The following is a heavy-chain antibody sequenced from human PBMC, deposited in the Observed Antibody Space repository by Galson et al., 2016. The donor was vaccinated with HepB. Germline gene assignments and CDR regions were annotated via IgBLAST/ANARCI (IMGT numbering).Heavy chain of an antibody. J-gene: IGHJ6*02. Sequence: SLRLSCAASGFTFSSYAMNWVRQAPGKGLEWVSGISGSGGSTYYADPVKGRFTISRDNSKNTLYLQMNSLRAEDTAVYYCARAWGNYDMDVWGQGTTVTVSS. D-gene: IGHD7-27*01. V-gene: IGHV3-23*01. CDR3: ARAWGNYDMDV. CDR1: GFTFSSYA. CDR2: ISGSGGST.